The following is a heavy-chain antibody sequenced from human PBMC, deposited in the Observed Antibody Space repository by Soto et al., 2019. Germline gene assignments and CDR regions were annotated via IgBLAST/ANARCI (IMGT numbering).Heavy chain of an antibody. V-gene: IGHV1-2*04. CDR3: ATDIVASPANCVEY. CDR1: GYTFTGYY. CDR2: INPNSGGT. J-gene: IGHJ4*02. Sequence: ASVKVSCKASGYTFTGYYMHWVRQAPGQGLEWMGWINPNSGGTNYAQKFQGWVTMTRDTSISTAYMELSRLRSDDTAVYYCATDIVASPANCVEYWGQGTLVTVSS. D-gene: IGHD5-12*01.